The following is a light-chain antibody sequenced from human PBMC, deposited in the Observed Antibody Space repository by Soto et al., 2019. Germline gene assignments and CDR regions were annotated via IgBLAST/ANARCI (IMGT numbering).Light chain of an antibody. CDR1: QSINNR. CDR2: DAS. V-gene: IGKV1-5*01. CDR3: QQFIDGWT. J-gene: IGKJ1*01. Sequence: IQMTQSPSTLSASIGDRVTITCRASQSINNRLAWYQQMPGKAPNLLIYDASSLESGVSSRFRGSGSETEFTLTISGLQPDDFATYYCQQFIDGWTFGQGTKVDIK.